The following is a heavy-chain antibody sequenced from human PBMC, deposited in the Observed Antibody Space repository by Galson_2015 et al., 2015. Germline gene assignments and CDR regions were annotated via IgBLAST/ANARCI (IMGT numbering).Heavy chain of an antibody. CDR3: ARDIAVAVFYAFDI. Sequence: SLRLSCAASGFTFSSYGMHWVRQAPGKGLEWVAVIWYDGSNKYYADSVKGRFTISRDNSKNTLYLQMNSLGAEDTAVYYCARDIAVAVFYAFDIWGQGTMVTVSS. V-gene: IGHV3-33*01. CDR2: IWYDGSNK. D-gene: IGHD6-19*01. J-gene: IGHJ3*02. CDR1: GFTFSSYG.